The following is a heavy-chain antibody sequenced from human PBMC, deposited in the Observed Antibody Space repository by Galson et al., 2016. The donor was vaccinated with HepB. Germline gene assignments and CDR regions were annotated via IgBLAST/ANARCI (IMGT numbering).Heavy chain of an antibody. J-gene: IGHJ4*02. CDR2: ITGTGAST. CDR1: GFTLSKYH. D-gene: IGHD6-19*01. Sequence: SLRLSCAASGFTLSKYHMHWVRQAPGKGLQWVSAITGTGASTFYADSVKGRFTISRDNSKNTVFLQMNSLRAEDTAIYYCARGPKQWLEEFDRWGQGTLVTVSS. V-gene: IGHV3-23*01. CDR3: ARGPKQWLEEFDR.